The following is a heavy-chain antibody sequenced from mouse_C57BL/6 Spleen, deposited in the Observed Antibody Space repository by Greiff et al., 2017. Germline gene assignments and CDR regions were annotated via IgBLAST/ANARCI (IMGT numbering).Heavy chain of an antibody. D-gene: IGHD1-1*01. CDR3: ARENYNGSSHAYYDMDG. V-gene: IGHV5-6*02. CDR1: GFTFSSYG. Sequence: EVKVEESGGDLVKPGGSLKLSCAASGFTFSSYGMSWVRQTPDKRLEWVATISSGGSYTYYPDSVKGRFTISRDNAKNTLYLQMSSLKSEDTAMYYGARENYNGSSHAYYDMDGWGQGTSVTVS. J-gene: IGHJ4*01. CDR2: ISSGGSYT.